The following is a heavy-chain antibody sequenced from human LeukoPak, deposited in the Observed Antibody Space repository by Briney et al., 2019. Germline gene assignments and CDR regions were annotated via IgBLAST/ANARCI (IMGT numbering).Heavy chain of an antibody. CDR3: ARDRRYYGSGSYQPVDY. Sequence: GGSLRLSCAASGFTFSSYSMNWVRQAPGKGLEWVSSISRSSSYIYYADSVKGRFTISRDNAKNSLYLQMNSLRAEDTAVYYCARDRRYYGSGSYQPVDYWGQGTLVTVSS. D-gene: IGHD3-10*01. J-gene: IGHJ4*02. CDR1: GFTFSSYS. CDR2: ISRSSSYI. V-gene: IGHV3-21*01.